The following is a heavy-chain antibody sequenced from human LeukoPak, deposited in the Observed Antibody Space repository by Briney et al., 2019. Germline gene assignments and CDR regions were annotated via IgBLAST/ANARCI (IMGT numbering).Heavy chain of an antibody. D-gene: IGHD3-22*01. CDR3: ARDVNGYYYDSSGSPH. Sequence: PGGSLRLSRAASGFTFSSYEMNWVRQAPGKGLEWVSYISSSGSTIYYADSVKGRFTISRDNAKNSLYLQMNSLRAEDTAVYYCARDVNGYYYDSSGSPHWGQGTLVTVSS. CDR1: GFTFSSYE. V-gene: IGHV3-48*03. J-gene: IGHJ4*02. CDR2: ISSSGSTI.